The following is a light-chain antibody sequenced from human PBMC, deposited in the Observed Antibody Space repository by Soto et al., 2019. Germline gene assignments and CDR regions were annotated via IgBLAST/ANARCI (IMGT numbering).Light chain of an antibody. J-gene: IGKJ1*01. CDR3: QQSYNSPT. CDR2: AAS. CDR1: QSISSY. V-gene: IGKV1-39*01. Sequence: DIQMTQSPSSLSASVGDRVTITCRASQSISSYLNWYQQKPGKAPKVLIYAASGLQSGVPSRFSGSGSGTDFTLTISSLQPEDFATYYCQQSYNSPTFGQGTKVEIK.